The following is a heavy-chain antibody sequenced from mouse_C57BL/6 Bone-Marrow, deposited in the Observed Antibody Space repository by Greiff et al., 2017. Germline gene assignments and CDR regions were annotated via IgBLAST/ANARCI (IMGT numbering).Heavy chain of an antibody. CDR2: IYPGSGST. V-gene: IGHV1-55*01. D-gene: IGHD1-1*02. J-gene: IGHJ2*01. CDR1: GYTFTSYW. CDR3: ARGSYGLYYFDY. Sequence: QVQLQQPGAELVKPGASVKMSCKASGYTFTSYWITWVKQRPGQGLEWIGDIYPGSGSTNYNEKFKSKATLTVDTSSSTAYMQLSSLTSEDSAVYYCARGSYGLYYFDYWGQGTTRTVSS.